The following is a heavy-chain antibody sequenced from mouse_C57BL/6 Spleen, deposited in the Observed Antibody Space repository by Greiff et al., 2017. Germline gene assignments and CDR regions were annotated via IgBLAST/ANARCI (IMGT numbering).Heavy chain of an antibody. CDR3: ATLYYAPHFDV. Sequence: EVKLQESGPELVKPGASVKMSCKASGYTFTDYNMYWVKQSHGKSLEWIGYINPNNGGTSYNQKFKGKATLTVNKSSSTAYMELRSLTSEDSAVYYCATLYYAPHFDVWGTGTTVTVSS. CDR2: INPNNGGT. V-gene: IGHV1-22*01. D-gene: IGHD1-1*01. J-gene: IGHJ1*03. CDR1: GYTFTDYN.